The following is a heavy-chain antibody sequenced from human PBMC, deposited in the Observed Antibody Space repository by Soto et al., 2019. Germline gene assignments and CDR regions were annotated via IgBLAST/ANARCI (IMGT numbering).Heavy chain of an antibody. J-gene: IGHJ5*02. Sequence: GESLKISCAASGFTFSSYAMSWVRQAPGKGLEWVSAISGSGGSTYYADSVKGRFTISRDNSKNTLYLQMNSLRAEDTAVYYCAKDQESILYNNWFDPWGQGTLVTVSS. V-gene: IGHV3-23*01. CDR2: ISGSGGST. CDR3: AKDQESILYNNWFDP. CDR1: GFTFSSYA. D-gene: IGHD2-8*01.